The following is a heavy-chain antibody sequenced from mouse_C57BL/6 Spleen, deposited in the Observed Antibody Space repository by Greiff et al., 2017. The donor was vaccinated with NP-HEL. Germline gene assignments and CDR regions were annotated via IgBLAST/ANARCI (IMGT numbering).Heavy chain of an antibody. CDR1: GFTFSSYA. V-gene: IGHV5-4*01. CDR2: ISDGGSYT. J-gene: IGHJ3*01. CDR3: ARDYQFAY. Sequence: EVKVVESGGGLVKPGGSLKLSCAASGFTFSSYAMSWVRQTPEKRLEWVATISDGGSYTYYPDNVKGRFTISRDNAKNNLYLQMSHLKSEDTAMYYCARDYQFAYWGQGTLVTVSA.